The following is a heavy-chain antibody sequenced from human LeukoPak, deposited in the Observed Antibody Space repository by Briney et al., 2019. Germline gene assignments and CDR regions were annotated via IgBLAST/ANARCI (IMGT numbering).Heavy chain of an antibody. V-gene: IGHV4-59*01. Sequence: KASETLSLTCTVSGGSLNSDYWSWIRQPPGKGLEWIGYIYHSGGTYYNPSLGSRVTVSVDTSKKHFSLKLTSVTAADTAVYYCARVGGFHLQFDPWGQGTLVTVSS. CDR2: IYHSGGT. CDR3: ARVGGFHLQFDP. D-gene: IGHD3-16*01. CDR1: GGSLNSDY. J-gene: IGHJ5*02.